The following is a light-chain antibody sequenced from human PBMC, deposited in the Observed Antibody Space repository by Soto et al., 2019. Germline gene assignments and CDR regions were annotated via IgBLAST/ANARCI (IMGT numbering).Light chain of an antibody. CDR2: DAS. J-gene: IGKJ2*01. V-gene: IGKV1-33*01. CDR1: QGISNS. CDR3: QQYDNLPYT. Sequence: DIQMTQSPSSLSASVGDRITITCQASQGISNSLNWYQHKLGKAPKLLIYDASNVETGVPSRFSGRGSGTDFTLTIISLQPEDFAIYYCQQYDNLPYTFGQGTELEIK.